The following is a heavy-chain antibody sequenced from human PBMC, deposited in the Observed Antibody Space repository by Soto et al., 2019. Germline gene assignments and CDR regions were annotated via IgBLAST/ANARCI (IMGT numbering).Heavy chain of an antibody. D-gene: IGHD2-15*01. J-gene: IGHJ4*02. V-gene: IGHV4-59*08. CDR3: ARGYFSAWSEYFDS. CDR1: GGSISSDY. Sequence: SETLSLTCTVSGGSISSDYWSWIRQPPGKGLEWIGCIHNTGSTNSNPSLKSRVTISVDTSKNLLSLKMNSVTAADTAVYHCARGYFSAWSEYFDSWGQGTLVTVSS. CDR2: IHNTGST.